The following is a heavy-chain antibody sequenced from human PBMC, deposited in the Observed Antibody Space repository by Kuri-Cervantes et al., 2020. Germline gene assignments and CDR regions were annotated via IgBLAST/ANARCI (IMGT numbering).Heavy chain of an antibody. D-gene: IGHD3-22*01. V-gene: IGHV3-30*02. CDR1: GFTFSSYG. J-gene: IGHJ4*02. CDR2: IRYDGSNK. CDR3: ARRKYYYDSSGLDY. Sequence: GESLKISCAASGFTFSSYGMHWVRQAPGKGLEWVAFIRYDGSNKYYADSVKGRFTISRDNSKNTLYLQMNSLRAEDTAVYYCARRKYYYDSSGLDYWGQGTLVTVSS.